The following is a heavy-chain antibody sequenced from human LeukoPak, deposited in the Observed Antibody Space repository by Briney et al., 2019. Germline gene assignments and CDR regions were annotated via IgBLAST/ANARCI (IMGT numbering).Heavy chain of an antibody. V-gene: IGHV3-23*01. D-gene: IGHD2-15*01. CDR2: ISGSGGST. J-gene: IGHJ6*02. Sequence: PGGSLRLSCAPSGFTFSSYAMSWVRQAPGKGLEWVSAISGSGGSTYYADSVKGRFTISRDNSKNTLYLQMNSLRAEDTAVYYCAKDHGYCSGGSCLHYYYYGMDVWGQGTTVTVSS. CDR1: GFTFSSYA. CDR3: AKDHGYCSGGSCLHYYYYGMDV.